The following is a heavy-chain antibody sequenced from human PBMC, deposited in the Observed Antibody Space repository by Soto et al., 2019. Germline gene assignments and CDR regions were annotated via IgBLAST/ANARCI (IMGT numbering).Heavy chain of an antibody. CDR2: LSAYNGNT. CDR3: AREPNYFDY. Sequence: QVQLVQSGAEVKKPGASVKVSCKASGYTFTSYGISWERQAPGQGPEWIGWLSAYNGNTKYAQKLLGRVTTTTDTSTSTANMEMRSLRSDATAVYHCAREPNYFDYRHQGTLVTVSS. J-gene: IGHJ4*01. CDR1: GYTFTSYG. V-gene: IGHV1-18*01.